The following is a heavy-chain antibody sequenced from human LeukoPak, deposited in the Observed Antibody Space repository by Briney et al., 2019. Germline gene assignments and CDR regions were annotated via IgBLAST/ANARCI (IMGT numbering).Heavy chain of an antibody. CDR2: INPNSGGT. V-gene: IGHV1-2*02. J-gene: IGHJ5*02. CDR3: AIVMITFGGVIDP. CDR1: GYTFTGYY. Sequence: ASVKVSCKASGYTFTGYYMHWVRQAPGQGLEWMGWINPNSGGTNYAQTFQGRVTMTRDTSISTAYMELSRLRSDDTAVYYCAIVMITFGGVIDPWGQGTLVTVSS. D-gene: IGHD3-16*01.